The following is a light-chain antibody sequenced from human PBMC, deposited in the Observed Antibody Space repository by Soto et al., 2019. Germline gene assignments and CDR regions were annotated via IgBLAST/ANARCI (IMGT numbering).Light chain of an antibody. CDR1: SSNIGSNT. CDR3: AAWDNSLNGVV. V-gene: IGLV1-44*01. Sequence: QSVLTQPPSASGTPGQRVTISCSGSSSNIGSNTVNWYQQLPGTAPKLLIYSNNQRPSAVPARFSASTSGTSASLAISGLQSEDEADYYCAAWDNSLNGVVFGGGTKLTVL. CDR2: SNN. J-gene: IGLJ2*01.